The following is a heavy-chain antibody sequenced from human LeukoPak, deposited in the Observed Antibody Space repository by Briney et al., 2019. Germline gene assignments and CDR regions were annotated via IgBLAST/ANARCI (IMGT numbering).Heavy chain of an antibody. Sequence: GGSLRLSCAASGFTFSSYGMHWVRQAPGKGLEWVAVIWYNGSNKKYADSVRGRFTISRDNSKSTLYLEVDSLRAEDTAVYYCARGGAGTFDFWGQGTLVTVSS. V-gene: IGHV3-33*01. CDR3: ARGGAGTFDF. D-gene: IGHD1-26*01. CDR2: IWYNGSNK. J-gene: IGHJ4*02. CDR1: GFTFSSYG.